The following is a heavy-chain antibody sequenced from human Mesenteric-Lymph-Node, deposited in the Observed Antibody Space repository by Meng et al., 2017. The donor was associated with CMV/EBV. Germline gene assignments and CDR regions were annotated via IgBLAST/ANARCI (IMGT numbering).Heavy chain of an antibody. J-gene: IGHJ4*02. D-gene: IGHD3-10*01. CDR2: INTNTGNP. CDR1: GYTFTSYA. V-gene: IGHV7-4-1*02. CDR3: ARGRSTLWFGEPTLVY. Sequence: GYTFTSYAMNWVRQAPGQGLEWMGWINTNTGNPTYAQGFTGRFVFSLDTSVSTAYLQISSLKAEDTAVYYCARGRSTLWFGEPTLVYWGQGTLVTVSS.